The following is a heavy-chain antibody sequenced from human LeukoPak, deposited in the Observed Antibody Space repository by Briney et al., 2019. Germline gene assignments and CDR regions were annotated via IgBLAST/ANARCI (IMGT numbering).Heavy chain of an antibody. J-gene: IGHJ4*02. CDR2: INPNSGGT. D-gene: IGHD2-15*01. Sequence: GASVKVSCKASGYTFTGYYMHWVRQAPGQGLEWMGWINPNSGGTNYAQKFQGRVTMTRDTSISTAYMELSRLRSDDTAVYYCASHHRGYCSGGSCYGFDYWVQGTLVTVSS. CDR3: ASHHRGYCSGGSCYGFDY. V-gene: IGHV1-2*02. CDR1: GYTFTGYY.